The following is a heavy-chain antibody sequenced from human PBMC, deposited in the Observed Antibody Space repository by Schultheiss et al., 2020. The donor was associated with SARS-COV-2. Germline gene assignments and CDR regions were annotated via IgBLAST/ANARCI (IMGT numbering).Heavy chain of an antibody. V-gene: IGHV4-34*01. D-gene: IGHD3-16*01. Sequence: SETLSLTCAVYGGSFSGYYWSWIRQPPGKGLEWIGRIYTSGSTNYNPSLKSRVTISVDTSKNQFSLKLSSVTAADTAVYYCARGLGGGNWFDPWGQGTLVTVSS. CDR1: GGSFSGYY. J-gene: IGHJ5*02. CDR3: ARGLGGGNWFDP. CDR2: IYTSGST.